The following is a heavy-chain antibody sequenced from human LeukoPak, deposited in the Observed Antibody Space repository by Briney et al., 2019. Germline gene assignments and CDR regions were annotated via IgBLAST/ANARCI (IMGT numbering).Heavy chain of an antibody. CDR1: GFTFSSYG. V-gene: IGHV3-30*02. J-gene: IGHJ1*01. CDR3: AKGGDIVLMVYATEYFQH. D-gene: IGHD2-8*01. Sequence: GGSLRLSCAASGFTFSSYGMHWVRQAPGKGLEWVAFIRYDGSNKYYADSVKGRFTISRDNSKNTLYLQMNSLRAEDTAVYYCAKGGDIVLMVYATEYFQHWGQGTLVTVSS. CDR2: IRYDGSNK.